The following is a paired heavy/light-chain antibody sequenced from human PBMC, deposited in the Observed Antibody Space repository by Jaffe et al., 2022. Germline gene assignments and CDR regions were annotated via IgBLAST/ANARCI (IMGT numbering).Light chain of an antibody. CDR2: AAS. J-gene: IGKJ1*01. CDR3: QQSYSTLRT. CDR1: QSISSY. V-gene: IGKV1-39*01. Sequence: DIQMTQSPSSLSASVGDRVTITCRASQSISSYLNWYQQKPGKAPKLLIYAASSLQSGVPSRFSGSGSGTDFTLTISSLQPEDFATYYCQQSYSTLRTFGQGTKVEIK.
Heavy chain of an antibody. V-gene: IGHV3-11*01. Sequence: QVQLVESGGGLVKPGGSLRLSCAASGFTFSDYYMSWIRQAPGKGLEWVSYISSSGSTIYYADSVKGRFTISRDNAKNSLYLQMNSLRAEDTAVYYCAREPAMVAHAFDIWGQGTMVTVSS. D-gene: IGHD5-18*01. CDR1: GFTFSDYY. CDR2: ISSSGSTI. CDR3: AREPAMVAHAFDI. J-gene: IGHJ3*02.